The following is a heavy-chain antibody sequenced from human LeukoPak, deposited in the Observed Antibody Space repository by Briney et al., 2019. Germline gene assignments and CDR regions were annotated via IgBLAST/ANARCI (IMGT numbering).Heavy chain of an antibody. CDR2: INTYNGNT. CDR3: AREYRDYYDSSGNYLDF. D-gene: IGHD3-22*01. V-gene: IGHV1-18*04. Sequence: ASVKVSCKASGYTFTGYYMHWVRQAPGQGLEWMGWINTYNGNTNYAQKLQGRVTMTTDTSTSTADMELRSLRSDDTAVYYCAREYRDYYDSSGNYLDFWGQGTLVTVSS. J-gene: IGHJ4*02. CDR1: GYTFTGYY.